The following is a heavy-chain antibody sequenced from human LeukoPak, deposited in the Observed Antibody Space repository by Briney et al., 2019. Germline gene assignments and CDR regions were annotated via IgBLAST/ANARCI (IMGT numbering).Heavy chain of an antibody. CDR3: ARVTVAVGNAFDY. Sequence: ASVTVSFKASGYTFTSYYIHWVRQAPGQGLEWMGLINPSGGSTSYAQKFQGRVTMTRDTSTSTVYMELSSLRSEDTAVYYCARVTVAVGNAFDYWDQGALVTVSS. CDR1: GYTFTSYY. J-gene: IGHJ4*02. V-gene: IGHV1-46*01. CDR2: INPSGGST. D-gene: IGHD6-13*01.